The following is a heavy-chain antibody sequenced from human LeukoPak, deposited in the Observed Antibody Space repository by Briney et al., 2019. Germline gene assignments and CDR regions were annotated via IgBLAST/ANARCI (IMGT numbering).Heavy chain of an antibody. V-gene: IGHV3-15*01. CDR2: IKSKTDGGTT. D-gene: IGHD3-3*01. J-gene: IGHJ4*02. Sequence: PGGSLRLPCAASGFTFSSYGMSWVRQAPGKGLEWVGRIKSKTDGGTTDYAAPVKGRFTISRGDSKNTLYLQMNSLKTEDTAVYYCTTDLSDYDFWRRDYWGQGTLVTVSS. CDR3: TTDLSDYDFWRRDY. CDR1: GFTFSSYG.